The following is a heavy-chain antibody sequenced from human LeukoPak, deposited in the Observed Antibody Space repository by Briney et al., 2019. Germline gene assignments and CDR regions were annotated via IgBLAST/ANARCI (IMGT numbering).Heavy chain of an antibody. V-gene: IGHV3-30*18. D-gene: IGHD1-26*01. J-gene: IGHJ4*02. CDR3: AKGAWDLLLNYFDS. CDR1: GFTFSSYS. CDR2: MTYDGSEK. Sequence: GGSPRLSCAASGFTFSSYSMNWVRQAPGKGLEWVSLMTYDGSEKYYADSVKGRFTISRDNSKNTLFLQMNSLRAEDTAVYYCAKGAWDLLLNYFDSWGQGTLVTVSS.